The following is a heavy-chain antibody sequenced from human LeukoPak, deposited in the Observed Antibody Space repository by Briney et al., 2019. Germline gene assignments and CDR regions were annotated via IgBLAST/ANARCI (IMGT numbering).Heavy chain of an antibody. V-gene: IGHV1-69*05. CDR1: GGTFSSYA. D-gene: IGHD3-3*01. J-gene: IGHJ4*02. CDR2: IIPIFGTA. CDR3: ARAKAVDSTYYDFWSGYLGY. Sequence: SVKVSCRASGGTFSSYAISWVRQAPGQGLEWMGGIIPIFGTANYAQKFQGRVTITTDESTSTAYMELSSLRSEDTAVYYCARAKAVDSTYYDFWSGYLGYWGQGTLVTVSS.